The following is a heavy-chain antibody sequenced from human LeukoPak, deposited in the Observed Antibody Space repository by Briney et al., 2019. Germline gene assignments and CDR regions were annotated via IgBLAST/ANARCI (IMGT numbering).Heavy chain of an antibody. Sequence: SETLSLTCTVSGGSISSGSYYWSWIRQPAGKGLEWIGRIYTSGSTNYNPSLKSRVTISVDTSKNQFSLKLSSVTAADTAVYYCARTDLWFWELSLFDPWGQGTLVTVSS. CDR2: IYTSGST. V-gene: IGHV4-61*02. D-gene: IGHD3-10*01. CDR1: GGSISSGSYY. J-gene: IGHJ5*02. CDR3: ARTDLWFWELSLFDP.